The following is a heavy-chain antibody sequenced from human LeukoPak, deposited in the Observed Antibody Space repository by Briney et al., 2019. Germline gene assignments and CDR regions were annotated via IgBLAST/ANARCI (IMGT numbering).Heavy chain of an antibody. CDR1: GGSISSSIYY. V-gene: IGHV4-39*01. CDR3: ARLRMYYYDSSGSLGFDY. J-gene: IGHJ4*02. D-gene: IGHD3-22*01. CDR2: IYYSGST. Sequence: SETLSLTCTVSGGSISSSIYYWGWIRQPPGKGLEWIGSIYYSGSTYYNPSLKSRVTISVDTSKNQFSLKLSSVTAADTAVYYCARLRMYYYDSSGSLGFDYWGQGTLVTVSS.